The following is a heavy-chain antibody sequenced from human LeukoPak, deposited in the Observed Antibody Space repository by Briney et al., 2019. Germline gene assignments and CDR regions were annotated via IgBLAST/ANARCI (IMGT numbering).Heavy chain of an antibody. J-gene: IGHJ4*02. V-gene: IGHV1-69*06. CDR1: GGTLSSYA. CDR2: IIPIFGTA. Sequence: ASVKVSCKASGGTLSSYAISWVRQAPGQGLEWMGGIIPIFGTANYAQKFQGRVTITADKSTSTAYMELSSLRSEDTAVYYCARDYYGSGSYIYWGQGTLVTVSS. D-gene: IGHD3-10*01. CDR3: ARDYYGSGSYIY.